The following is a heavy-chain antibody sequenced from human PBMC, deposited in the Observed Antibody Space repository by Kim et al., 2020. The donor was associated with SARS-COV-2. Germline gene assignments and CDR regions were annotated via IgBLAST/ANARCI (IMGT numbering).Heavy chain of an antibody. CDR3: ARGGAARLYYFDY. Sequence: PSHKGRVTISVDPSKNQVSLKLSSVTAADTAVYYCARGGAARLYYFDYWGQGTLVTVSS. D-gene: IGHD6-6*01. V-gene: IGHV4-34*01. J-gene: IGHJ4*02.